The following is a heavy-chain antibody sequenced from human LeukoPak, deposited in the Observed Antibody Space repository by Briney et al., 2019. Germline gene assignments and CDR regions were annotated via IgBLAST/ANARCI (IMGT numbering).Heavy chain of an antibody. D-gene: IGHD5-12*01. J-gene: IGHJ4*02. CDR2: MRGSRSRK. Sequence: GGSLRLSLAASGFTFSSYAMSWIRPAPGKGLEWVSSMRGSRSRKYSADSVKGRFTISRDNSKYTLYLQMKSLIGEDTAVYYCAKDGGPDYDYVFDYWGQGTQVTVSS. V-gene: IGHV3-23*01. CDR1: GFTFSSYA. CDR3: AKDGGPDYDYVFDY.